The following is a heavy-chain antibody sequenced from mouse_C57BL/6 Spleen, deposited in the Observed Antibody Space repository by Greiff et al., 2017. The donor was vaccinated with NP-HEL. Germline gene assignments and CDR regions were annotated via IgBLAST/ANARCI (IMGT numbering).Heavy chain of an antibody. V-gene: IGHV1-85*01. CDR1: GYTFTSYD. D-gene: IGHD2-5*01. CDR2: IYPRDGST. Sequence: QVQLQQSGPELVKPGASVKLSCKASGYTFTSYDINWVKQRPGQGLEWIGWIYPRDGSTKYNEKFKGKATLTVDTSSSTAYMELHSLTSEDSAVYFCARAGVYYSNCGFAYWGQGTLVTVSA. J-gene: IGHJ3*01. CDR3: ARAGVYYSNCGFAY.